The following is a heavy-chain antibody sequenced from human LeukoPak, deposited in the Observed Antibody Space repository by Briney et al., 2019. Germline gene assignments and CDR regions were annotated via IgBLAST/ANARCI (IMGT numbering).Heavy chain of an antibody. CDR3: ASLGRRYYDSSGSTAQDFDY. CDR1: GGSISSYY. D-gene: IGHD3-22*01. V-gene: IGHV4-59*01. CDR2: IYYSGST. Sequence: ETLSLTCTVSGGSISSYYWSWIRQPPGKGLEWIGYIYYSGSTNYNPSLKSRVTISVDTSKNQFSLKLSSVTAADTAVYYCASLGRRYYDSSGSTAQDFDYWGQGTLVTVSS. J-gene: IGHJ4*02.